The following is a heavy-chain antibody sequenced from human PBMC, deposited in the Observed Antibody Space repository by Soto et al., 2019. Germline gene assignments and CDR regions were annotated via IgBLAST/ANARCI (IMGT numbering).Heavy chain of an antibody. D-gene: IGHD2-15*01. J-gene: IGHJ3*02. CDR3: ASLSSARDIVVVVAAHDAFDI. Sequence: ASVKVSCKASGGTFSSYTISWVRQAPGQGLEWMGRISPILGIANYAQKFQGRVTITADKSTSTAYMELSSLRSEDTAVYYCASLSSARDIVVVVAAHDAFDIWGQGTMVTVSS. V-gene: IGHV1-69*02. CDR2: ISPILGIA. CDR1: GGTFSSYT.